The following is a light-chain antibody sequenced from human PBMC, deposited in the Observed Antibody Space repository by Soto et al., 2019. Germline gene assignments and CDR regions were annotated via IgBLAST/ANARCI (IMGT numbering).Light chain of an antibody. Sequence: QSALTQPPSASGSPGQSVTISCTGTSSDVGGYNYVSWYQQHPGKAPKLMIYEVSKRPSGVPDRFSGSKSGNTASLTVSGLQAEDEADYYCSSYAGSNNLGVVFGGGPQLTVL. CDR1: SSDVGGYNY. CDR2: EVS. J-gene: IGLJ2*01. V-gene: IGLV2-8*01. CDR3: SSYAGSNNLGVV.